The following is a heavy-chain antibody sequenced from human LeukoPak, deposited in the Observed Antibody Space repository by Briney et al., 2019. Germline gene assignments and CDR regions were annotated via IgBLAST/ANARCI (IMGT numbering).Heavy chain of an antibody. CDR2: IYYSGST. CDR1: GGSLSSSSYY. J-gene: IGHJ3*02. D-gene: IGHD3-3*01. CDR3: ARHLLEKGFTIFGVVYPAAFDI. Sequence: PSETLSLTCTVSGGSLSSSSYYWGWLRQPPGTGLEWIGSIYYSGSTYYNPSLKSRVTISVDTSKNQFSLKLSSVTAADTAVYYCARHLLEKGFTIFGVVYPAAFDIWGQGTMVTVSS. V-gene: IGHV4-39*01.